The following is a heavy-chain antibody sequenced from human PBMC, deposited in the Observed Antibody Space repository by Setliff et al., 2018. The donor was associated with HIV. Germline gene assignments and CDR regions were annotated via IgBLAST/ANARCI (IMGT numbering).Heavy chain of an antibody. CDR3: ARKTGSGTDVTHYYYYMDV. V-gene: IGHV4-34*01. D-gene: IGHD3-10*01. CDR1: GGSFSGYY. CDR2: INHRGTT. Sequence: SETLSLTCAVYGGSFSGYYWSWIRQPPGKGLEWIGEINHRGTTNYNPSLKSRVTISVDTSKNQFSLKLSAVAAADTAVYYCARKTGSGTDVTHYYYYMDVWGKGTTVTVSS. J-gene: IGHJ6*03.